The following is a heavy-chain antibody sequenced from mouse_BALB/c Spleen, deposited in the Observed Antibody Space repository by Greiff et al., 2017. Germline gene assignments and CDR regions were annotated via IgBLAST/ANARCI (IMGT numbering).Heavy chain of an antibody. J-gene: IGHJ3*01. Sequence: QVQLKESGPGLVAPSQSLSITCTVSGFSLTGYGVNWVRQPPGKGLEWLGMIWGDGSTDYNSALKSRLSISKDNSKSQVFLKMNSLQTDDTARYYCARDRDSSGYAWFADWGQGTLVTVSA. CDR3: ARDRDSSGYAWFAD. D-gene: IGHD3-2*01. CDR2: IWGDGST. CDR1: GFSLTGYG. V-gene: IGHV2-6-7*01.